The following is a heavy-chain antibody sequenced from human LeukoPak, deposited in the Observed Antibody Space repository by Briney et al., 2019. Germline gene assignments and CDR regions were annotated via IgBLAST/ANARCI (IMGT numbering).Heavy chain of an antibody. D-gene: IGHD6-13*01. CDR3: AKDGGSRSWYYYYYMDV. V-gene: IGHV3-30*02. Sequence: GGSLRLSCAASGFTFSSYGMHWVRQAPGKGLEWVAFIRYDGSNKYYADSVKGRFTISKDNSKNTLYLQMNSLRAEDTAVYYCAKDGGSRSWYYYYYMDVWGKGTTVTVSS. J-gene: IGHJ6*03. CDR2: IRYDGSNK. CDR1: GFTFSSYG.